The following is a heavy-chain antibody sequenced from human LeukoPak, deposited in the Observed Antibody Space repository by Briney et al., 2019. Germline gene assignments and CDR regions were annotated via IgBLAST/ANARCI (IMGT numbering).Heavy chain of an antibody. Sequence: GGSLRLSCAASGFTFSSYAMSWVRQAPGKGLEWVSAISGSGGSTYYADSVKGRFTISRDNSKNTLYLQMNSLRAEDTAVYYCARSGRGVDSFYFYMDVWGKGTTVTVSS. V-gene: IGHV3-23*01. CDR2: ISGSGGST. D-gene: IGHD3-10*01. J-gene: IGHJ6*03. CDR3: ARSGRGVDSFYFYMDV. CDR1: GFTFSSYA.